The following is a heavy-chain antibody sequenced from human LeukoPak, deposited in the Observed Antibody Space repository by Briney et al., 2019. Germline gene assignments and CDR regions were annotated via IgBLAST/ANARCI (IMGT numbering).Heavy chain of an antibody. D-gene: IGHD3-9*01. V-gene: IGHV3-23*01. CDR1: GSTFNSYA. CDR2: ISGSGGTT. CDR3: AKGANDWLVYYYYMDV. J-gene: IGHJ6*03. Sequence: PGGSLRLSCAASGSTFNSYAVSCARQAPGKGLEWVSGISGSGGTTYYADSVKGRFTISSDNSKNTLYLQMNRLRAEDTAVYYCAKGANDWLVYYYYMDVWGKGTTVTVSS.